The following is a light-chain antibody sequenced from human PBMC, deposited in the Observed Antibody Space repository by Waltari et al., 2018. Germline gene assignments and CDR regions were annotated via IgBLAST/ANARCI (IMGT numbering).Light chain of an antibody. Sequence: IQMTQSPSALSASVGDTVTISCRANQAISSYLAWYQQKPGKVPKPLIYHASNLEGGVPSRFSGSGSGTEFTLIISGLQPEDFATYYCQQFHSVPLTFGGGTKVEIK. CDR2: HAS. J-gene: IGKJ4*01. V-gene: IGKV1-13*02. CDR1: QAISSY. CDR3: QQFHSVPLT.